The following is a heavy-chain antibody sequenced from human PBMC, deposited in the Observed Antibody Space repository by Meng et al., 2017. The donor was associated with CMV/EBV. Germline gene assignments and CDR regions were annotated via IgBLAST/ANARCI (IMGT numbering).Heavy chain of an antibody. D-gene: IGHD3-3*01. Sequence: GRPVSSGSSYWTWTRQPPGKGLEWIGYAYYNGGTNYSPSLKSRVTILIDASKNQFSLELTSVTAADTAVYYCARGHDFWSGYYLFDPWGQGTLVTVSS. CDR3: ARGHDFWSGYYLFDP. V-gene: IGHV4-61*01. CDR1: GRPVSSGSSY. J-gene: IGHJ5*02. CDR2: AYYNGGT.